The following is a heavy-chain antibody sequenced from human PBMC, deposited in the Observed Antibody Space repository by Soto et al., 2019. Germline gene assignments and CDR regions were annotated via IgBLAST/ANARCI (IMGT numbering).Heavy chain of an antibody. Sequence: QVQLVESGGGVVQPGTSLRLSCVASGFTFSTYGLHWVRQAPGKGLEWVAVISYDESTKNSADSVQGRFTVSRDNSKNTLYLQMNDLKVEDTAMYYCAKDPNPNSGTLNWFDPWGRGTLVTVSS. V-gene: IGHV3-30*18. J-gene: IGHJ5*02. D-gene: IGHD1-26*01. CDR2: ISYDESTK. CDR3: AKDPNPNSGTLNWFDP. CDR1: GFTFSTYG.